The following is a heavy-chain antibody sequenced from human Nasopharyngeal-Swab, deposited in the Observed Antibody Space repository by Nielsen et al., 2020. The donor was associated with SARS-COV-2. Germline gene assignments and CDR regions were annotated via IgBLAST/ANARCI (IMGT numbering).Heavy chain of an antibody. Sequence: SETLSLTCTVSGGSISSSSYYWGWIRQPPGKGLEWIGSIYYSGSTYYNPSLKSRVTISVDTSKNQFSLKLSSVTAADTAVYYCATYGYGSYYYYYMDVWGKGTTDTVSS. V-gene: IGHV4-39*01. CDR1: GGSISSSSYY. CDR3: ATYGYGSYYYYYMDV. J-gene: IGHJ6*03. D-gene: IGHD5-18*01. CDR2: IYYSGST.